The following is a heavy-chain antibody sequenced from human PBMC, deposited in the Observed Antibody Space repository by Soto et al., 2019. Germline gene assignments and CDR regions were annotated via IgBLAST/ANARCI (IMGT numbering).Heavy chain of an antibody. D-gene: IGHD1-26*01. CDR3: ARGGKHRVTDAFDI. Sequence: QVQLVQSGAEVKKPGSSVKVSCKASGAILIRYAISWVRQAPGQGPEWMGAVIPVFGKPDYAAKFQGRLSISADTSTKTVYMEMSRLTSEDTAVYYCARGGKHRVTDAFDIWGQGTLVTVSS. V-gene: IGHV1-69*06. J-gene: IGHJ3*02. CDR1: GAILIRYA. CDR2: VIPVFGKP.